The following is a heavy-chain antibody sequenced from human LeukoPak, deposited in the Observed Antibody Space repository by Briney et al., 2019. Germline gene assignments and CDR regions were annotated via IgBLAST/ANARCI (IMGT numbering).Heavy chain of an antibody. V-gene: IGHV1-8*01. CDR1: GYTFTSYD. CDR2: MNPNSGNT. J-gene: IGHJ4*02. D-gene: IGHD5-24*01. CDR3: ARGRDGYKTFDY. Sequence: ASVKVSCKASGYTFTSYDINWVRQATGQGLAGMRWMNPNSGNTGYAQKFQGRVTMTRNTSISTAYMELSSLRSEDTAVYYCARGRDGYKTFDYWGQGTLVTVSS.